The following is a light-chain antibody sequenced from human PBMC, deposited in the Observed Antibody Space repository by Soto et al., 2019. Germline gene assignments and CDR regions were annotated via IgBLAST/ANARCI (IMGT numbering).Light chain of an antibody. CDR2: AAS. V-gene: IGKV3-20*01. CDR3: QQQGT. CDR1: QYLSSSY. J-gene: IGKJ2*01. Sequence: EIVLTQSPGTLSLSPGERATLSCRASQYLSSSYLAWYQQKPGQAPRLLFYAASSRATGIPDRFSGSGSATEYTLTISRLEPEDFAVYYCQQQGTFGQGTKLEIK.